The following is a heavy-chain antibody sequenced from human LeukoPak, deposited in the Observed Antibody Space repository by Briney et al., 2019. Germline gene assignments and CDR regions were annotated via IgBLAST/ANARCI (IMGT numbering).Heavy chain of an antibody. Sequence: VSVKVSCKASGYTFTGYYMHWVRQAPAQGLEWMGWINPNSGGTSYAQKFQGRVTMTRDTSVTTAYMELSRLRSDDTAVYYCARYSGYDEPFEYWGQGTLVTVSS. CDR2: INPNSGGT. CDR3: ARYSGYDEPFEY. D-gene: IGHD5-12*01. V-gene: IGHV1-2*02. J-gene: IGHJ4*02. CDR1: GYTFTGYY.